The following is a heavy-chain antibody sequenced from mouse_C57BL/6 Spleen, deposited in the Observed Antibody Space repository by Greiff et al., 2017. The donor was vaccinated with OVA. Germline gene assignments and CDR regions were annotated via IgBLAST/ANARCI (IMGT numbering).Heavy chain of an antibody. D-gene: IGHD2-4*01. CDR1: GYTFTSYW. CDR3: ARAGVYYDYGFDY. CDR2: IHPNSGST. V-gene: IGHV1-64*01. J-gene: IGHJ2*01. Sequence: QVQLQQPGAELVKPGASVKLSCKASGYTFTSYWMHWVKQRPGQGLEWIGMIHPNSGSTNYNEKFKSKATLTVDKSSSTAYMQLSSLTSEDSAVYYCARAGVYYDYGFDYWGQGTTLTVSS.